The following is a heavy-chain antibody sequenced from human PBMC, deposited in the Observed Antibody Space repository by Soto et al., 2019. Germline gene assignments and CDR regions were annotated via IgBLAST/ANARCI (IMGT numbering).Heavy chain of an antibody. V-gene: IGHV2-5*02. CDR2: IYWDDDK. Sequence: QITLKESGPPLVKPTQTLTLTCTFSGFSLSTHGVGVGWVRQPAGKALEWLALIYWDDDKRSSASLNSRLTITKDTSKNQVVLTMTNMDPVDTATYYCAHAMLYCTGGSCSTWFDSWGQGTLVTVSS. CDR3: AHAMLYCTGGSCSTWFDS. CDR1: GFSLSTHGVG. J-gene: IGHJ5*01. D-gene: IGHD2-15*01.